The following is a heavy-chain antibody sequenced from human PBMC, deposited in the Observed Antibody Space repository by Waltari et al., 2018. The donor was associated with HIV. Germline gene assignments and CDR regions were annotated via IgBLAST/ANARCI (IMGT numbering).Heavy chain of an antibody. CDR2: ISWNSGII. D-gene: IGHD3-16*01. J-gene: IGHJ3*02. CDR1: GFPFVVYA. V-gene: IGHV3-9*01. CDR3: VKEQGGGDAFDI. Sequence: EVSLVESGGGLVQPGSSLGLSGEASGFPFVVYAMHWVGQVPGKGLDWVSGISWNSGIIDYADSVKGRFTMSRDNAKNSLYLQMNSLRADDTALYFCVKEQGGGDAFDIWGQGTMVTVSS.